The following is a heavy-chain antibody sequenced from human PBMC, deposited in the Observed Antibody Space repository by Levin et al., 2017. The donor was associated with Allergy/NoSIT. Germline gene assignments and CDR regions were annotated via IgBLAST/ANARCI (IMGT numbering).Heavy chain of an antibody. CDR3: AKGVAGSGYPHFDY. CDR2: ISWDSGSI. D-gene: IGHD3-22*01. J-gene: IGHJ4*02. V-gene: IGHV3-9*01. CDR1: GFTFDDYA. Sequence: SCAASGFTFDDYAMYWVRQAPGKGLEWVSGISWDSGSIGYADSVKGRFTISRDNAKNSLYLQMNSLKPEDTALYYCAKGVAGSGYPHFDYWGQGTLFTVSS.